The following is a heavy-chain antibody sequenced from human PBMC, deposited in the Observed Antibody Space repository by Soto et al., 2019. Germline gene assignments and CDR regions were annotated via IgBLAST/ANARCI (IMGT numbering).Heavy chain of an antibody. CDR3: ATTSYYYDSSGYPPGGYFDL. V-gene: IGHV4-59*08. J-gene: IGHJ2*01. D-gene: IGHD3-22*01. CDR1: GGSISSYY. CDR2: IYYSGST. Sequence: QVQLQESGPGLVKPSETLSLTRTVSGGSISSYYWSWIRQPPGKGLEWIGYIYYSGSTNYNPSLKSRVTISVDTSKNQFSLKLSSVTAADTAVYYCATTSYYYDSSGYPPGGYFDLWGRGTLVTVSS.